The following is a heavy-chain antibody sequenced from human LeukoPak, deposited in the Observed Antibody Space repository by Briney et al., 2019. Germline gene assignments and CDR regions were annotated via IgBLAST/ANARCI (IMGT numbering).Heavy chain of an antibody. CDR3: ARSPDYSRFDY. CDR2: INPSSGEI. D-gene: IGHD4-11*01. V-gene: IGHV1-2*02. J-gene: IGHJ4*02. Sequence: ASVKVSCKTYGYTFTGYYIHWVRQAPGQGLEWMGWINPSSGEIIYAQKFQGRVTMTRHTSINTAYMELSRLRSDDTAVYHCARSPDYSRFDYWGQGTLVTVSS. CDR1: GYTFTGYY.